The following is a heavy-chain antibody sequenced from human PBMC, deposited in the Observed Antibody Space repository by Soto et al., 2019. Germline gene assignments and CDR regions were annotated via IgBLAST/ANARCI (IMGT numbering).Heavy chain of an antibody. CDR1: GGTFSTYI. J-gene: IGHJ3*01. CDR2: IITIPDIT. Sequence: QVQLVQSGAEVKKPGSSVKVSCKAPGGTFSTYIISWVRQAPGQGLEWMGRIITIPDITDNAQKFQGRVTFSAYKSTSTAYMELRSLISEDTAVYYCARDRMTTRGDVFDLWGQGSMVTVSS. V-gene: IGHV1-69*08. CDR3: ARDRMTTRGDVFDL. D-gene: IGHD3-16*01.